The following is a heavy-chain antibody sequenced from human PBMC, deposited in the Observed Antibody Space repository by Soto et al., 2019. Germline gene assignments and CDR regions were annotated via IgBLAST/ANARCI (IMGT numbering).Heavy chain of an antibody. CDR2: IYHTGTT. CDR1: GGSISDNW. J-gene: IGHJ4*02. Sequence: QVQLQESGPGLVKPSGTLSLTCAVSGGSISDNWWSWVRQPPGKGLEWIGEIYHTGTTHYNPSLWSRVTISIDKSKNQFSLKLSSVTAADTAVYYCARHIAGPRTRGFDFWGQGTLVTVSS. CDR3: ARHIAGPRTRGFDF. D-gene: IGHD1-26*01. V-gene: IGHV4-4*02.